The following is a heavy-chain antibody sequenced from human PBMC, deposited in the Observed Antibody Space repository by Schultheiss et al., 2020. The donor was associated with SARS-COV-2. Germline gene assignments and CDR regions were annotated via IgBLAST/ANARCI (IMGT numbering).Heavy chain of an antibody. J-gene: IGHJ1*01. D-gene: IGHD2-2*02. CDR3: ARIYCSSTSCYNEEKYFQH. CDR1: GGTFSSYA. V-gene: IGHV1-2*02. CDR2: INPNSGGT. Sequence: ASVKVSCKASGGTFSSYAISWVRQAPGQGLEWMGWINPNSGGTNYAQKFQGRVTMARDTSISTAYMELTSLTSDDTAVYYCARIYCSSTSCYNEEKYFQHWGQGTLVTVAS.